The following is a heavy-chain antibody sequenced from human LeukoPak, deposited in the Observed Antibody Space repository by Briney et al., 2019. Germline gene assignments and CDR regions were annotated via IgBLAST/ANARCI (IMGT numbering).Heavy chain of an antibody. Sequence: PSETLSLTCTVSGGSVSNASYYWSWTRQPPGKGLDWIGYVYYSGSTNYSPSLKGRVTVSVDTSKNQFSLKLTSVTAADTAVYYCARVRYGSGSYYFDNWGQGTLVTVSS. D-gene: IGHD3-10*01. J-gene: IGHJ4*02. V-gene: IGHV4-61*01. CDR3: ARVRYGSGSYYFDN. CDR1: GGSVSNASYY. CDR2: VYYSGST.